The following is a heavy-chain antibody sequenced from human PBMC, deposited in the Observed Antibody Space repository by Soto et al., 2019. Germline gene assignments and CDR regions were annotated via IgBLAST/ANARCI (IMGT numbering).Heavy chain of an antibody. Sequence: QVQLVESGGGVVQAGRSLRLSCAASGFSFSISPMHWVRQAPGKGPEWVALISYDGTNKFYAYSVKGRFTIPRDNSKSPLYLQVDSLRPEDAAVYYCARDPKTSGGQHWAFNYFDSWGQGTLVTVSS. J-gene: IGHJ4*02. CDR1: GFSFSISP. CDR3: ARDPKTSGGQHWAFNYFDS. D-gene: IGHD7-27*01. V-gene: IGHV3-30-3*01. CDR2: ISYDGTNK.